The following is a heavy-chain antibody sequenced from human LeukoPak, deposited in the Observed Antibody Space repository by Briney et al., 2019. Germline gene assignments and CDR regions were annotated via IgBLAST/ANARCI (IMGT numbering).Heavy chain of an antibody. CDR2: IYTSGSP. Sequence: SETLSLTCTVSGGSISTYYWSWIRQPPGKGLEWIGYIYTSGSPNYNPSLKSRVTISVDTSKNQFSLKLTSVTAADTAVYYCARSGWNYGGTFPENWFDPWGQGTLVTASS. D-gene: IGHD1-7*01. J-gene: IGHJ5*02. CDR3: ARSGWNYGGTFPENWFDP. V-gene: IGHV4-4*09. CDR1: GGSISTYY.